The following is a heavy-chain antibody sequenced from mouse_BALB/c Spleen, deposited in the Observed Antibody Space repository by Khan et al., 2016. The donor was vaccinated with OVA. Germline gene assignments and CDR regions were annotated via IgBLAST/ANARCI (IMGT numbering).Heavy chain of an antibody. J-gene: IGHJ2*01. V-gene: IGHV3-2*02. CDR2: IKYSGST. CDR3: ARSGSISTVVATNFDY. D-gene: IGHD1-1*01. CDR1: GYSITSDYA. Sequence: EVQLQESGPGLVKPSQSLSLTCTVTGYSITSDYAWNWIRQFPGNKLEWMGYIKYSGSTSYNPSLKSRFSITRDTSKTQFFLQLKSVTTEDTAAYYCARSGSISTVVATNFDYWGQGTTLTVSS.